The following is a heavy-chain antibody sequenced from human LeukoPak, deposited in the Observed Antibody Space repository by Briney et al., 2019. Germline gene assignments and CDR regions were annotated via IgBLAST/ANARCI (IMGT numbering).Heavy chain of an antibody. CDR2: ISSSSSYT. CDR3: ARTDYGGNSEYFQH. Sequence: GGSLRLSCAASGFTVSSNYMSWVRQAPGKGLEWVSYISSSSSYTNYADSVKGRFTISRDNAKNSLYLQMNSLRAEDTAVYYCARTDYGGNSEYFQHWGQGTLVTVSS. CDR1: GFTVSSNY. J-gene: IGHJ1*01. V-gene: IGHV3-11*03. D-gene: IGHD4-23*01.